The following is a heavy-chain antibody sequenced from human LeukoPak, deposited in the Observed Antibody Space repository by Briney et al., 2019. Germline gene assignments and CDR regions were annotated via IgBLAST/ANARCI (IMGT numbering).Heavy chain of an antibody. Sequence: GGSLRLSFAASAFSLNAYNMNWVRQAPGKGLEGVSSISYTGAYIYYADSVKGRFTISRDNAQNSLYLQMNSLRAEDTAIYYCVRDRGTYRPIDYWGQGTLVTVSS. D-gene: IGHD1-26*01. J-gene: IGHJ4*02. V-gene: IGHV3-21*04. CDR2: ISYTGAYI. CDR3: VRDRGTYRPIDY. CDR1: AFSLNAYN.